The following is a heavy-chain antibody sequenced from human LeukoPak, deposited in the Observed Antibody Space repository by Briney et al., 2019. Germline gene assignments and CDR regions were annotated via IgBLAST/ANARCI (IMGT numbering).Heavy chain of an antibody. CDR1: GFTFSSYG. J-gene: IGHJ6*02. Sequence: PGGSLRLSCAASGFTFSSYGMHWVRQAPGKGLEWVSLISSRSSYIYYADSVRGRFTISRDNAKNSLYLQMNNLRAEDTAVYYCARSVTGYYGMDVWGQGTTVTVSS. CDR2: ISSRSSYI. D-gene: IGHD5-18*01. CDR3: ARSVTGYYGMDV. V-gene: IGHV3-21*01.